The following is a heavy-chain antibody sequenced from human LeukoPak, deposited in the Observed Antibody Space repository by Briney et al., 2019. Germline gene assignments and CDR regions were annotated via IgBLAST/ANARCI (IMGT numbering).Heavy chain of an antibody. CDR2: ISGDGSST. J-gene: IGHJ3*02. Sequence: GGSLRLSCAASGFTFSSYGMHWVRQAPGKGLVWVSRISGDGSSTNYADSVKGRFTISRDNAKNTLYLQMNSVRAEDTALYYCASELFVPAAFDIWGQGTMVTVSS. V-gene: IGHV3-74*01. CDR3: ASELFVPAAFDI. CDR1: GFTFSSYG.